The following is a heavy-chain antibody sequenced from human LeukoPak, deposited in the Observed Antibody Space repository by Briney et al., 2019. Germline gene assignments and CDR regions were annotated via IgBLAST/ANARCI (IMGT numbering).Heavy chain of an antibody. V-gene: IGHV1-2*02. CDR2: INPNSGGT. CDR3: ARWRVPANWFDP. CDR1: GYTFTGYY. Sequence: ASVKVSCKASGYTFTGYYMHWVRQAPGQGLEWMGWINPNSGGTKYAQKFQGRVTMTTDTSTSTAYMELRSLRSDDTAVYYCARWRVPANWFDPWGQGTLVTVSS. D-gene: IGHD2-2*01. J-gene: IGHJ5*02.